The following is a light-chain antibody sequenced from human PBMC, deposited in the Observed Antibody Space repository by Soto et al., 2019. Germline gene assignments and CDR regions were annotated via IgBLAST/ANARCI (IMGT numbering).Light chain of an antibody. V-gene: IGKV1-5*03. CDR1: RAISDW. CDR3: QQYNTFSFT. Sequence: DIQMTQSPSTLSASLGDRVTITCRASRAISDWLAWYQQRPGKAPKLLIYRASRLESGVPSRFSGSGSWTEFTLTLSGLQPDDFATYYCQQYNTFSFTFGQGTKLEI. J-gene: IGKJ2*01. CDR2: RAS.